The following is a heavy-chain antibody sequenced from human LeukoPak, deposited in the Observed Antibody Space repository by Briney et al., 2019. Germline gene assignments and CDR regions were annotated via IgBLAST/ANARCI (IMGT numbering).Heavy chain of an antibody. J-gene: IGHJ5*02. CDR3: ARANGVYDFWSGYQLFDP. CDR2: IYYSGST. V-gene: IGHV4-59*01. CDR1: GGSISSYY. D-gene: IGHD3-3*01. Sequence: PSETLSLTCTVSGGSISSYYWSWIRQPPGKGLEWIGYIYYSGSTNYNPSLKSRVTISVDTSKNQFSLKLSSVTAADTAVYYCARANGVYDFWSGYQLFDPWGQGTLVTVSS.